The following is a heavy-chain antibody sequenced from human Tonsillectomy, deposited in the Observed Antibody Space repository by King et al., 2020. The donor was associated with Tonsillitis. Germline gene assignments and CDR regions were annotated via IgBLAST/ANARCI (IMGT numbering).Heavy chain of an antibody. CDR2: ISAKKGNT. CDR1: GYTFTSYG. Sequence: QLVQSGAEVKKPGASVKVACKASGYTFTSYGISWVRQAPGQGLEWMGWISAKKGNTNYAQKFQGRVTMTTDTSTGTVYMELRSLRADDTAVYFCARDLIDCSSTSWLCDWFDPWGQGTLVTVSS. V-gene: IGHV1-18*04. J-gene: IGHJ5*02. CDR3: ARDLIDCSSTSWLCDWFDP. D-gene: IGHD2-2*01.